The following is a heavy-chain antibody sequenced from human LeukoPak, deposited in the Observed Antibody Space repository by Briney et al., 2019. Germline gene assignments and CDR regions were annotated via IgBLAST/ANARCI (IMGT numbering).Heavy chain of an antibody. CDR1: GGSISSYY. CDR3: ARDRSYYGSGSYYNDAFDI. D-gene: IGHD3-10*01. V-gene: IGHV4-59*01. Sequence: SETLSLTCTVSGGSISSYYWTWIRQPPGKGLEWIGYIYYSGSTNYNPSLKSRVTISVDTSKNQFSLKLSSVTAADTAVYYCARDRSYYGSGSYYNDAFDIWGQGTMVTVSS. CDR2: IYYSGST. J-gene: IGHJ3*02.